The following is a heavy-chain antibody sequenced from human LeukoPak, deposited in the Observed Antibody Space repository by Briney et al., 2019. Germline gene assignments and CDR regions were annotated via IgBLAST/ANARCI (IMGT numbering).Heavy chain of an antibody. Sequence: PGGSLRLSCAASEFTFNNAWMSWVRQAPGKGLEWVGRIKSKTDGGTTDYAAPVKGRFTISRDDSKNTLFLQMNSLKTEDTAVYSCPKGTGKWLRFLDGASSTSSSTSLAVWAKGTSVTISS. CDR2: IKSKTDGGTT. V-gene: IGHV3-15*01. CDR1: EFTFNNAW. CDR3: PKGTGKWLRFLDGASSTSSSTSLAV. D-gene: IGHD5-12*01. J-gene: IGHJ6*04.